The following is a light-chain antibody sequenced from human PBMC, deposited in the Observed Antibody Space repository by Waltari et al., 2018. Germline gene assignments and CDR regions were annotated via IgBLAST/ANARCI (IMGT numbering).Light chain of an antibody. Sequence: DIQLTQSPSSLSASVGDRVTITCRASQTINMFLNWYQQHPGKAPKLLIFAASNLQTGVPSRFSGSGSAKHFTLTISSLQPEDFATYHCQQSYNTPWTFGQGTKVEIK. CDR2: AAS. V-gene: IGKV1-39*01. CDR3: QQSYNTPWT. CDR1: QTINMF. J-gene: IGKJ1*01.